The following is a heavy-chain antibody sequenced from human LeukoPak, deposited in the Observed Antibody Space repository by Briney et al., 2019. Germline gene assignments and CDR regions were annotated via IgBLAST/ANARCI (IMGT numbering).Heavy chain of an antibody. CDR3: ARDSRIQLWGYYYDSSGYRGFDY. CDR1: GFTFSSYS. Sequence: GGSLRLSCAASGFTFSSYSMNWVRQAPGKGLEWVSSISSSSSSYIYYADSVKGRFTISRDNAKNSLYLQMNGLRAEDTAVYYCARDSRIQLWGYYYDSSGYRGFDYWGQGTLVTVSS. V-gene: IGHV3-21*01. J-gene: IGHJ4*02. CDR2: ISSSSSSYI. D-gene: IGHD3-22*01.